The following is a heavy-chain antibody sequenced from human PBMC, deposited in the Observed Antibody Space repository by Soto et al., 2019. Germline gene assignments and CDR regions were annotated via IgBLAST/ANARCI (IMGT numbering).Heavy chain of an antibody. CDR3: ARDRSTIYGVVTPIDY. Sequence: PGGSLILSFAVSGFTFSPYSMNWVRQAPVKGLERISYISSGGDTIYYADSVRGRFTVSRDNTKNSLYLQMDSLRDEDTAVYYCARDRSTIYGVVTPIDYWGQGTLVTVSS. D-gene: IGHD3-3*01. CDR1: GFTFSPYS. CDR2: ISSGGDTI. J-gene: IGHJ4*02. V-gene: IGHV3-48*02.